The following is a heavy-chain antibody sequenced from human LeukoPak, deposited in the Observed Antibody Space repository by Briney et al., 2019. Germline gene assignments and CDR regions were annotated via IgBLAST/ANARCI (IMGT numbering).Heavy chain of an antibody. V-gene: IGHV4-34*01. CDR2: INHSGST. CDR1: GGSFSGYY. J-gene: IGHJ4*02. CDR3: ARGGWGQSY. D-gene: IGHD6-19*01. Sequence: SETLSLTCAVYGGSFSGYYWSWIRQPPGKGLEWIGEINHSGSTNYNPSLKSRVTISVDTSKNQFSLKLSSVTAADTAVYYCARGGWGQSYWGQGTLVTVSS.